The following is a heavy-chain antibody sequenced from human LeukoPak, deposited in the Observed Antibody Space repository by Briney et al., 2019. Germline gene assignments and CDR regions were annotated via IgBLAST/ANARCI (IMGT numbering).Heavy chain of an antibody. CDR2: IYTSGST. CDR1: GGSISSGSYY. D-gene: IGHD3-10*01. Sequence: SQTLSLTCTVSGGSISSGSYYWSWNRQPAGKGLEWIGRIYTSGSTNYNPSLKSRVTISVDTSKNQFSLKLSSVTAADTAVYYCVRGPLWFGEGCFDYWGQGTLVTVSS. V-gene: IGHV4-61*02. J-gene: IGHJ4*02. CDR3: VRGPLWFGEGCFDY.